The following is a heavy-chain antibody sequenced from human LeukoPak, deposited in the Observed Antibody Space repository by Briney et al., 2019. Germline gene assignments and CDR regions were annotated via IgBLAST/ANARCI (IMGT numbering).Heavy chain of an antibody. CDR3: AGSYSYYLDY. V-gene: IGHV3-30*03. D-gene: IGHD2-15*01. CDR2: ISYDGIKK. Sequence: GGSLRLSCAASEFSISSYGMHWVRQAPGKGLEWVAIISYDGIKKYYADSVNGRFTISRDESENTVFLQMNNLSAEDTAVYYCAGSYSYYLDYWGQGTLVTVSS. J-gene: IGHJ4*02. CDR1: EFSISSYG.